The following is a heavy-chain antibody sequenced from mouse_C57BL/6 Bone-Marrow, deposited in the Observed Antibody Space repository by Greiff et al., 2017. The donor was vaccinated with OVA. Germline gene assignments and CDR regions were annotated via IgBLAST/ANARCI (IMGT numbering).Heavy chain of an antibody. CDR1: GFTFSDFY. V-gene: IGHV7-1*01. J-gene: IGHJ3*01. Sequence: EVQLVESGGGLVQSGRSLRLSCATSGFTFSDFYMEWVRQAPGKGLEWIAASRNNANDYTTEYSASVKGRFIVSRDTSQSILYLQMNALRAEDTAIYYCARDMGRGFAYWGQGTLVTVSA. CDR3: ARDMGRGFAY. CDR2: SRNNANDYTT. D-gene: IGHD4-1*01.